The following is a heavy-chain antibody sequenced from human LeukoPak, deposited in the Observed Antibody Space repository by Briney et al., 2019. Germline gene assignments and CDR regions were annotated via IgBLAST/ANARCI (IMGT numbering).Heavy chain of an antibody. Sequence: ASVKVSCKASGYTFTGYYMHWVRQAPGQGLEWMGWINPNSGGTNYAQTFQGRVTMTRDTSISTAYMELSRLRSDDTAVYYCARDLRRLGYCSSTSCDVGYYYYGMDVWGQGTTVTVSS. D-gene: IGHD2-2*01. V-gene: IGHV1-2*02. CDR3: ARDLRRLGYCSSTSCDVGYYYYGMDV. CDR1: GYTFTGYY. CDR2: INPNSGGT. J-gene: IGHJ6*02.